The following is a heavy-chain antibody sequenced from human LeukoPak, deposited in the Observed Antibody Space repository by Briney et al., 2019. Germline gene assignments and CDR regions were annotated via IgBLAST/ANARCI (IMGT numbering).Heavy chain of an antibody. CDR1: GFTFSSYS. V-gene: IGHV3-21*01. J-gene: IGHJ4*02. Sequence: NPGGSLRLSCAASGFTFSSYSMNWVRQAPGKGLEWVSSISSSSSYIYYADSVKGRFTISRDNAKNSLYLQMNSLRAEDTAVYYCARGKNGNPPGFDYWGQGTLVTVSS. CDR3: ARGKNGNPPGFDY. D-gene: IGHD4-23*01. CDR2: ISSSSSYI.